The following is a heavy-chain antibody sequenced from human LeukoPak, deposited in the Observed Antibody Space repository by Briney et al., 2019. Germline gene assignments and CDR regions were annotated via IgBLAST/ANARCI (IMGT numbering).Heavy chain of an antibody. J-gene: IGHJ4*02. D-gene: IGHD5-12*01. Sequence: GGSLRLSCAASGFTFSSYGMHWVRQAPGKGLEGVAGIWYDASNKYYADSVKGRFTISRDNSKNTLYLQMKSLRAEDTAVYYCARDVTRRGYSGYDGGLDYWGQGTLVTVSS. V-gene: IGHV3-33*01. CDR3: ARDVTRRGYSGYDGGLDY. CDR2: IWYDASNK. CDR1: GFTFSSYG.